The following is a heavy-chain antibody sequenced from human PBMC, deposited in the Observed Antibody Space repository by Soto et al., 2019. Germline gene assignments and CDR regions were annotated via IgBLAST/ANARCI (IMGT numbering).Heavy chain of an antibody. V-gene: IGHV1-69*05. CDR1: GGTFSSYA. CDR2: IIPIFGTA. Sequence: SVKVSCKASGGTFSSYAISWVRQAPGQGLEWMGGIIPIFGTADYAQKFQGRVTITRDTSASTAYMELSSLRSEDTAVYYCARGPGTGTDVWGQGTTVTVSS. J-gene: IGHJ6*02. CDR3: ARGPGTGTDV. D-gene: IGHD1-1*01.